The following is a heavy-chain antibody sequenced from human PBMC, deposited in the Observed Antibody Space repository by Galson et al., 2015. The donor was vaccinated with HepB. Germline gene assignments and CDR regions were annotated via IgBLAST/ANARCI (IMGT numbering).Heavy chain of an antibody. D-gene: IGHD6-19*01. J-gene: IGHJ6*02. Sequence: TLSLTCTVSGGSISSGDYYWSWIRQPPGKGLEWIGYIYYSGSTYYNPSLKSRVTISVDTSKNQFSLKLSSVTAADTAVYYCAREEVSASGWYWTYGMDVWGQGTTVTVSS. CDR2: IYYSGST. CDR1: GGSISSGDYY. CDR3: AREEVSASGWYWTYGMDV. V-gene: IGHV4-30-4*01.